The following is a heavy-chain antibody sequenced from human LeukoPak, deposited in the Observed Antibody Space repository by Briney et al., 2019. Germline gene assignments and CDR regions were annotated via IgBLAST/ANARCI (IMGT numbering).Heavy chain of an antibody. V-gene: IGHV4-61*02. CDR2: IYTSGST. CDR3: ARAERGRGGTENWFDP. J-gene: IGHJ5*02. D-gene: IGHD2-15*01. Sequence: SETLSLTCTVSGGSISSGSDYWSWIRQPAGKGLEWIGRIYTSGSTNYNPSLKSRVTISVDTSKNQFSLKLSSVTAADTAVYYCARAERGRGGTENWFDPWGQGTLVTVSS. CDR1: GGSISSGSDY.